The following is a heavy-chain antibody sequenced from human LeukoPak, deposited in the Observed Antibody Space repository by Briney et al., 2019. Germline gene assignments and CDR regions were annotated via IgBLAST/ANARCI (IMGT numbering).Heavy chain of an antibody. CDR2: IYYSGST. CDR1: AGSISSSSYY. J-gene: IGHJ3*02. D-gene: IGHD1-1*01. Sequence: SETLSLTCSVSAGSISSSSYYWGWIRQAPGKGLEWIGSIYYSGSTYYNPSLKSRVTISVDTSKNQLSLKLSSVTAADTAVYHCVRLQPNTGEWAFDIWGQGTMVSVSS. CDR3: VRLQPNTGEWAFDI. V-gene: IGHV4-39*07.